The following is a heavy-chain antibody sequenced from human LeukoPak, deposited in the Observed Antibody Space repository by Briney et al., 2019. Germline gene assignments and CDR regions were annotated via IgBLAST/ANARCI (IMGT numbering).Heavy chain of an antibody. Sequence: GASVKVSCKASGGTFSSYAISWVRQAPGQGLEWMGRIIPILGIANYAQKFQGRVTITAHKSTSTAYMELSSLRSEDTAVYYCASGGAQNYYYYGMDVWGQGTTVTVSS. CDR1: GGTFSSYA. D-gene: IGHD3-16*01. CDR3: ASGGAQNYYYYGMDV. V-gene: IGHV1-69*04. J-gene: IGHJ6*02. CDR2: IIPILGIA.